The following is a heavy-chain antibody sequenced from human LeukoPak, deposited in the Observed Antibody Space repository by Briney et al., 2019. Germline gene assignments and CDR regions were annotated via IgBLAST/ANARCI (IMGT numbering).Heavy chain of an antibody. D-gene: IGHD3-10*01. CDR3: TRGGVDNNLLDF. CDR2: INTYKGDT. CDR1: GYTLTNYN. J-gene: IGHJ4*02. Sequence: GASVKVSCKASGYTLTNYNISWVRQAPGQGLEWMGWINTYKGDTLYAQKLQGRVTMTADTSTNTAYMELRSLRSDDTAVYYCTRGGVDNNLLDFRGQGTLVTVSS. V-gene: IGHV1-18*01.